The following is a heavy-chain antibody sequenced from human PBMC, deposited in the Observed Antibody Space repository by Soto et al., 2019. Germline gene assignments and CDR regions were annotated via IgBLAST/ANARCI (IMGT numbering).Heavy chain of an antibody. CDR3: VTANPTNFKY. Sequence: GGSLRLSCEASGFTFSTFWMHWVCQITGKGLEWVSSIGSAGDTFYLGSVRGRFTISRENAKNSLYLHMDSLRAGDTAVYYCVTANPTNFKYWGQGTLVTVSS. CDR1: GFTFSTFW. D-gene: IGHD2-21*02. J-gene: IGHJ4*02. V-gene: IGHV3-13*01. CDR2: IGSAGDT.